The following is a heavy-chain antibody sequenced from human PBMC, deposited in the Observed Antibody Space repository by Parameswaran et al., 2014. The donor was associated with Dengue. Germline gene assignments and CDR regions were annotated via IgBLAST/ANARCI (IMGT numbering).Heavy chain of an antibody. V-gene: IGHV3-33*01. D-gene: IGHD3-22*01. Sequence: WIRQPPGKGLEWVAVIWYDGSNKYYADSVKGRFTISRDNSKNTLYLQMNSLRAEDTAVYYCAREFYDSSGYFSRYGMDVWGQGTTVTVSS. CDR3: AREFYDSSGYFSRYGMDV. CDR2: IWYDGSNK. J-gene: IGHJ6*02.